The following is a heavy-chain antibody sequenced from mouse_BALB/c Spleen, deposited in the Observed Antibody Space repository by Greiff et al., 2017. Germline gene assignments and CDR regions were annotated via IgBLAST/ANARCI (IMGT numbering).Heavy chain of an antibody. CDR3: ARVYYGNYDYFDY. D-gene: IGHD2-1*01. CDR2: IWAGGST. CDR1: GFSLTSYG. V-gene: IGHV2-9*02. J-gene: IGHJ2*01. Sequence: VQLVESGPGLVAPSQSLSITCTVSGFSLTSYGVHWVRQPPGKGLEWLGVIWAGGSTNYNSALMSRLSISKDNSKSQVFLKMNSLQTDDTAMYYCARVYYGNYDYFDYWGQGTTLTVSS.